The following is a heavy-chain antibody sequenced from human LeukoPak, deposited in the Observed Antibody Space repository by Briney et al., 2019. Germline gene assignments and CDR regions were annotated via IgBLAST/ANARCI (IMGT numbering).Heavy chain of an antibody. J-gene: IGHJ4*02. CDR2: INPNSGGT. CDR1: GYTFTGYY. D-gene: IGHD6-13*01. Sequence: ASVKVSCKASGYTFTGYYMHWVRQAPGQGLEWMGWINPNSGGTNYAQKFQGRATMTRDTSISTAYMELSRLRSDDTAVYYCARVLRSWGIAAAGTGYYWGQGTLVTVSS. CDR3: ARVLRSWGIAAAGTGYY. V-gene: IGHV1-2*02.